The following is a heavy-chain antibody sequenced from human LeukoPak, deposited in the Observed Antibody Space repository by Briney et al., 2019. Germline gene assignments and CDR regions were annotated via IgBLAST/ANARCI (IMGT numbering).Heavy chain of an antibody. J-gene: IGHJ4*02. CDR3: TRQGVFYSDSSAFYY. CDR2: IYPGDSDT. Sequence: GGSRKISCKASGYRFTNYWIGWVRQMPGKGLELMGTIYPGDSDTRYSPSFQGQVTISADKSITTAYLQWSSLKASDTAIYYCTRQGVFYSDSSAFYYWGQGTLVTVSS. CDR1: GYRFTNYW. V-gene: IGHV5-51*01. D-gene: IGHD3-22*01.